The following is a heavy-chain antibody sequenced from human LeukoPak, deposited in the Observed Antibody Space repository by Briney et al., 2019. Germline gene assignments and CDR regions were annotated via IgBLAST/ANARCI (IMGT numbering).Heavy chain of an antibody. J-gene: IGHJ4*02. CDR3: ARDRDSSSSFDY. CDR2: IKQDGSEK. V-gene: IGHV3-7*05. Sequence: PGGSLRLSCAASGFTFSSLWMNWVRQAPGKGLEWVANIKQDGSEKYYVDSVKGRFTISRDNAKNSLYLQMNSLRAEDTAVYYCARDRDSSSSFDYWGQGTLVTVSS. CDR1: GFTFSSLW. D-gene: IGHD6-6*01.